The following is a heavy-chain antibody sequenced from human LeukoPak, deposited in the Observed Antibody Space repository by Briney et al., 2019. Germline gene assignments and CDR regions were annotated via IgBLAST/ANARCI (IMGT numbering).Heavy chain of an antibody. CDR2: FDPEDDET. CDR1: GYTFTGYY. J-gene: IGHJ5*02. CDR3: ARLPHRLLSESYCFDP. D-gene: IGHD3-10*01. V-gene: IGHV1-24*01. Sequence: ASVKVSCKASGYTFTGYYMHWVRQAPGKGLEWMGGFDPEDDETIYAQKFQGRVTMTEDTSTDTAYMELSSLRSEDTAVYYCARLPHRLLSESYCFDPWGQGTLVTVSS.